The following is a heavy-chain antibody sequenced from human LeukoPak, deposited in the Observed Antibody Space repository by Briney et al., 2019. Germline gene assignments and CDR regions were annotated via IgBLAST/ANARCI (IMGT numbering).Heavy chain of an antibody. CDR3: ARAGEMATALFDY. D-gene: IGHD5-24*01. CDR1: GGTFSSYA. CDR2: IIPVFGTA. V-gene: IGHV1-69*05. Sequence: SVKVSCKASGGTFSSYAISWVRQAPGQGLEWMGGIIPVFGTANYAQKFQGRVTITTDESTSTAYMELSSLRSEDTAVYYCARAGEMATALFDYWGQGTLVTVSS. J-gene: IGHJ4*02.